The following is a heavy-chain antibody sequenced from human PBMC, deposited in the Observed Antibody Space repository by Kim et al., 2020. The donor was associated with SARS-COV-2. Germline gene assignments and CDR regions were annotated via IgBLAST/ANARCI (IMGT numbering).Heavy chain of an antibody. J-gene: IGHJ4*02. V-gene: IGHV5-51*01. CDR1: GYSFTSYW. Sequence: GESLKISCKGSGYSFTSYWIGWVRQMPGKGLEWMGIIYPGDSDTRYSPSFQGQVTISADKSISTAYLQWSSLKASDTAMYYCARTGAYYDFWSGYYSEYYFDYWGQGTLVTVFS. CDR3: ARTGAYYDFWSGYYSEYYFDY. CDR2: IYPGDSDT. D-gene: IGHD3-3*01.